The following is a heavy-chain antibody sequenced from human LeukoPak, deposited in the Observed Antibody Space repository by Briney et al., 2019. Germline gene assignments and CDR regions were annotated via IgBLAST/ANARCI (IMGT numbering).Heavy chain of an antibody. D-gene: IGHD3/OR15-3a*01. Sequence: PGGSLRLSCAASGFTFSNAWMSWVRQAPGRGLEWVGRIKRKGDDGTIDYAAPVKGRLSVSRDDSKNMLYLQMNSLKSEDTAVYYCTAGTGRSDFDYWGKGTLVTVSS. CDR1: GFTFSNAW. V-gene: IGHV3-15*01. CDR2: IKRKGDDGTI. J-gene: IGHJ4*02. CDR3: TAGTGRSDFDY.